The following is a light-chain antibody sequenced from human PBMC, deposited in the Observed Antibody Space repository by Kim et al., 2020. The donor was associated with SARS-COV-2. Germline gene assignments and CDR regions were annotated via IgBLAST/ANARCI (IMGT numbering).Light chain of an antibody. J-gene: IGKJ3*01. CDR1: QGISSY. CDR2: GAS. V-gene: IGKV1-9*01. CDR3: QQLNNYPFT. Sequence: ASVGDRVTITCRASQGISSYLAWYQQKPGRAPRLMIYGASTLQSGVPSRFSGSGSGTEFTLTISSLQPEDFATYYCQQLNNYPFTFGPGTKVDIK.